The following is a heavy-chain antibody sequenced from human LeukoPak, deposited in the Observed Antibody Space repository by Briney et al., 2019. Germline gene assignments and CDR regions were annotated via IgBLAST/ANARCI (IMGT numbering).Heavy chain of an antibody. CDR1: GGSINSNY. J-gene: IGHJ4*02. D-gene: IGHD3-3*01. CDR2: IYTSGST. V-gene: IGHV4-4*07. Sequence: SETLSLTCTVSGGSINSNYWSWIRQPAGKGLEWIGRIYTSGSTNYNPSLKSRVTTSVDTSKNQFSLKLSSVTAADTAVYYCAREKDFSLWDAAVDYWGQGTLVTVSS. CDR3: AREKDFSLWDAAVDY.